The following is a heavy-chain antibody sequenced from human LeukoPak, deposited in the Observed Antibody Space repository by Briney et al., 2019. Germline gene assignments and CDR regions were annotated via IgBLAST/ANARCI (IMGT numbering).Heavy chain of an antibody. Sequence: GGSLRLSCAVSGFTFSRYGMHWVRQTPGKGLEWVAYIRKDGTDKYYADSVEGRYTISRDNARNTLYLQMNSLRVEDTAVYYCARVGVGSYHFDDWGQGTLVTVSS. CDR2: IRKDGTDK. J-gene: IGHJ4*02. D-gene: IGHD3-10*01. CDR1: GFTFSRYG. CDR3: ARVGVGSYHFDD. V-gene: IGHV3-30*02.